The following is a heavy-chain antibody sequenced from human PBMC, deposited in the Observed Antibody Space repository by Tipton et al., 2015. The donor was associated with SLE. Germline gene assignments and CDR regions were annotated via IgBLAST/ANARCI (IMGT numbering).Heavy chain of an antibody. CDR3: ARHFSGSYSFDY. D-gene: IGHD1-26*01. CDR2: IHYSGTT. Sequence: TLSLTCTVSGGSITNHYWNWIRQPPGKGLEWIGYIHYSGTTHDNPSLKSRVTMSVDMSNNQVSLKLSSVTAADTALYYCARHFSGSYSFDYWGQGKLVTVSS. J-gene: IGHJ4*02. CDR1: GGSITNHY. V-gene: IGHV4-59*08.